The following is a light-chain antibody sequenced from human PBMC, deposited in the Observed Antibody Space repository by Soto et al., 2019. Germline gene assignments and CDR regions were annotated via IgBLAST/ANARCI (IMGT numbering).Light chain of an antibody. V-gene: IGKV1-39*01. Sequence: DIQMTQSPSSLSASVGDRVTITCRASQSISSYLNWYQQKPGKAPNLLIYAASSLQSGVPSTFSGSGSGTDFTLTISSLQPEDFATYYCQQNYNAPWTFGQGTKVDIK. CDR2: AAS. CDR3: QQNYNAPWT. J-gene: IGKJ1*01. CDR1: QSISSY.